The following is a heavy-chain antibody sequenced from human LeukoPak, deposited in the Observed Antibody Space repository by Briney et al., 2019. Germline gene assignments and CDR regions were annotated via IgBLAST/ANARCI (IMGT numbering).Heavy chain of an antibody. Sequence: GGSLRLSCEASGFTFTIYWMTWVRQAPRKGLEWVANINQDGSVKYFVDSLKGRFTVSRDNAKNSLYLQMSSLRAEDTAVYYCARVGARQILEYWGQGTLVTVSS. D-gene: IGHD4-17*01. CDR2: INQDGSVK. CDR3: ARVGARQILEY. J-gene: IGHJ4*02. CDR1: GFTFTIYW. V-gene: IGHV3-7*01.